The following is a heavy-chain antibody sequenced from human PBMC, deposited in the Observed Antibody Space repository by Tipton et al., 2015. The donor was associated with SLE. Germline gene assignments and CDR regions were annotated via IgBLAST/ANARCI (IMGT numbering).Heavy chain of an antibody. J-gene: IGHJ4*02. Sequence: GSLRLSCAASGFTVSSNYMSWVRQAPGKGLEWVAFIRYDGSNKYYADSVKGRFTISRDNSKNTLYLQMNSLRAEDTAVYYCAKHIAAAGTALDYWGQGTLVTVSS. CDR1: GFTVSSNY. V-gene: IGHV3-30*02. CDR2: IRYDGSNK. D-gene: IGHD6-13*01. CDR3: AKHIAAAGTALDY.